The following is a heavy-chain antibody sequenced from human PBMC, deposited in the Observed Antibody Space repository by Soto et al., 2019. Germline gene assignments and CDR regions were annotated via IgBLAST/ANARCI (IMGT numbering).Heavy chain of an antibody. Sequence: QVQLQESGPGLVTPSETLSLTCTVSGDSVGTGPSFWSWIRQPPGKGLECIAYIYNSETTYYNPPLRSRVTISVATSNNQFSLKLSSVTAADTGVYYCARGRGYGYGIDYWGQGTLVSVSS. J-gene: IGHJ4*02. CDR3: ARGRGYGYGIDY. CDR2: IYNSETT. CDR1: GDSVGTGPSF. D-gene: IGHD5-18*01. V-gene: IGHV4-61*01.